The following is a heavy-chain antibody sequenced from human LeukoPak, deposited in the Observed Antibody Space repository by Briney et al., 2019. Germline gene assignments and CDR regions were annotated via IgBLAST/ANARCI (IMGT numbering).Heavy chain of an antibody. D-gene: IGHD3-10*01. CDR3: ARGLGSGSRYPFDY. V-gene: IGHV1-2*02. J-gene: IGHJ4*02. CDR1: GYTFTDYY. Sequence: ASVKVSCKTSGYTFTDYYIQWMRQAPGQGLEWMGWINPNNGGTNFAQKFQGRVTMTRDTSISTAYMDLSGLTFDDTAVYYCARGLGSGSRYPFDYWGQGTLVTVSS. CDR2: INPNNGGT.